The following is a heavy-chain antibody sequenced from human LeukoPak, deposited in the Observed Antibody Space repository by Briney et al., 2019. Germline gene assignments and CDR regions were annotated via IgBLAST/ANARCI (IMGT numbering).Heavy chain of an antibody. V-gene: IGHV1-18*01. CDR3: ARGHAYYDFWSGYSHNPYYFDY. J-gene: IGHJ4*02. CDR1: GYTFTSYG. D-gene: IGHD3-3*01. Sequence: ASVKVSCKASGYTFTSYGISWVRQAPGQGLEWMGWISAYNGNTNYAQKLQGRVTMTTDTTTSTAYMELSSLRSEDTAVYYCARGHAYYDFWSGYSHNPYYFDYWGQGTLVTVSS. CDR2: ISAYNGNT.